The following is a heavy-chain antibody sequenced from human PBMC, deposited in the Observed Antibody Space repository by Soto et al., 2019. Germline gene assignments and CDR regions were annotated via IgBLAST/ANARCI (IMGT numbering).Heavy chain of an antibody. V-gene: IGHV1-69*13. J-gene: IGHJ3*02. D-gene: IGHD3-9*01. Sequence: SVKVSCKASGGTFSSYAISWVQRDPGQGLEWMGGIIPIFGTANYAQKFQGRVTITADESTSTAYMELSSLRSEDTAVYYCARDQDILTGPGAFDIWGQGTMVTVSS. CDR2: IIPIFGTA. CDR1: GGTFSSYA. CDR3: ARDQDILTGPGAFDI.